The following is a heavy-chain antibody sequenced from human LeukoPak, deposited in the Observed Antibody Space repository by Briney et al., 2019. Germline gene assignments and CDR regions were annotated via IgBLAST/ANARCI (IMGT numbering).Heavy chain of an antibody. CDR3: ARHFTYDSSGLPGY. CDR1: GGSFSGYY. Sequence: SETLSLTCAVYGGSFSGYYWSWLRQPPGKGLEWVGEINHSGSTNYNPSLKSRVTISVDTSKNQFSLKRSSVTAADTAVYYCARHFTYDSSGLPGYWGQGTLVTVSS. CDR2: INHSGST. V-gene: IGHV4-34*01. D-gene: IGHD3-22*01. J-gene: IGHJ4*02.